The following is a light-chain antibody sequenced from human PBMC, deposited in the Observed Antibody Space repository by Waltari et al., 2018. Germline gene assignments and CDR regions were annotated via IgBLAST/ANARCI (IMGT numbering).Light chain of an antibody. CDR1: STNIGSTY. J-gene: IGLJ3*02. CDR3: AAGDDSLSVFGV. CDR2: RNN. V-gene: IGLV1-47*01. Sequence: QSVLTQPPSASGTLGQSVIISCSGTSTNIGSTYVYWYQQHPGTAPKLLMFRNNQLPSEVRDRISGSRSGTSASRSISGLRSDDETDYYWAAGDDSLSVFGVFGGGTKLTVL.